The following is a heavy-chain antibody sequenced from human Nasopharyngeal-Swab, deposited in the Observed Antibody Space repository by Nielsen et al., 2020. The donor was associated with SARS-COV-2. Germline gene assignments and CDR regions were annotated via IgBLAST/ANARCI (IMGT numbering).Heavy chain of an antibody. J-gene: IGHJ5*02. CDR3: ARDYPGIGWFDP. Sequence: GESLKISCAASGFTFSSYSMNWVRQAPGKGLEWVSCISSSSSTIYYADSVKGRFTISRDNAKNSLYLQMNSLRAEDTAVYYCARDYPGIGWFDPWGQGTLVTVSS. CDR1: GFTFSSYS. D-gene: IGHD3-10*01. V-gene: IGHV3-48*01. CDR2: ISSSSSTI.